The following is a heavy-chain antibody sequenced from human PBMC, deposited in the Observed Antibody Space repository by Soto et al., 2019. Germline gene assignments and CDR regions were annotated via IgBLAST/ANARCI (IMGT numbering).Heavy chain of an antibody. Sequence: GGSLRLSCAASGFTFSSYAMSWVRQAPGKGLEWVPAISGSGGSTYYADSVKGRFTISRDNSKNTLYLQMNSLRAEDTAVYYCAKVRTYYDFWSGYLTEERFDYWGQGTLVTVSS. V-gene: IGHV3-23*01. CDR3: AKVRTYYDFWSGYLTEERFDY. CDR1: GFTFSSYA. D-gene: IGHD3-3*01. J-gene: IGHJ4*02. CDR2: ISGSGGST.